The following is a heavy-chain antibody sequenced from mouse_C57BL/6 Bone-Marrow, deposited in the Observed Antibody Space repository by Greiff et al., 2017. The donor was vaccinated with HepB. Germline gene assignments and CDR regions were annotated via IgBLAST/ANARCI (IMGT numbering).Heavy chain of an antibody. Sequence: VQLKQPGAELVRPGTSVKLSCKASGYTFTSYWMHWVKQRPGQGLEWIGVIDPSDSYTNYNQKFKGKATLTVDTSSSTAYMQLSSLTSEDSAVYYCARWGRYYFDYWGQGTTLTVSS. CDR2: IDPSDSYT. V-gene: IGHV1-59*01. J-gene: IGHJ2*01. CDR3: ARWGRYYFDY. CDR1: GYTFTSYW. D-gene: IGHD3-3*01.